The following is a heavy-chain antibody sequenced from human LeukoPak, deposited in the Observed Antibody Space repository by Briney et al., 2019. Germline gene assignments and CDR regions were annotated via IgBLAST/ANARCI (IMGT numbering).Heavy chain of an antibody. CDR2: ISGGGGST. CDR1: GFTFTSYS. V-gene: IGHV3-23*01. Sequence: GGSLRLSCAASGFTFTSYSMNWVRQAPGKGLEWVSTISGGGGSTYYADSVKGRVTISRDNAKNSLYLHMNSLRAEDTAVYYCARDGGGPDAFDIWGQGTMVTVS. J-gene: IGHJ3*02. CDR3: ARDGGGPDAFDI.